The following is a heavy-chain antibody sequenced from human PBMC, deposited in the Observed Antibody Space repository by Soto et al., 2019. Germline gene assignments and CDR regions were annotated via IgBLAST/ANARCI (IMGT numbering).Heavy chain of an antibody. D-gene: IGHD3-22*01. CDR2: IHYSGRT. CDR3: ARDREAYDSSGCIDF. V-gene: IGHV4-31*03. Sequence: QVQPQESGPGLVKPSQTLSLTCTVSGGSISSGGYYWSWIRQHPGEGLEWIGNIHYSGRTYYTPSLQSRVTISVDTSKNQFSLKLTSVTAADTAVYYCARDREAYDSSGCIDFWGQGTLVTVSS. CDR1: GGSISSGGYY. J-gene: IGHJ4*02.